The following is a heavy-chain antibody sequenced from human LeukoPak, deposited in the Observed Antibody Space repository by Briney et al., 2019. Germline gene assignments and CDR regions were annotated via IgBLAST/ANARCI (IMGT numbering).Heavy chain of an antibody. J-gene: IGHJ4*02. D-gene: IGHD3-10*01. CDR1: GYTFTSYG. CDR2: IIPIFGTA. V-gene: IGHV1-69*05. Sequence: SVKVSCKASGYTFTSYGISWVRQAPGQGLEWMGGIIPIFGTANYAQKFQGRVTITTDESTSTAYMELSSLRSEDTAVYYCARSVSTMVRGVIMPMYYFDYWGQGTLVTVSS. CDR3: ARSVSTMVRGVIMPMYYFDY.